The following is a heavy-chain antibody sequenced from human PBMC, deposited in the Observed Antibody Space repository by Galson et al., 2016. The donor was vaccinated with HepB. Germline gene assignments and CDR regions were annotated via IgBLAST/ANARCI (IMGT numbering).Heavy chain of an antibody. D-gene: IGHD6-6*01. V-gene: IGHV4-39*01. CDR2: IYYSGIT. CDR3: AKTRYSSSHYYYGMDV. Sequence: SETLSLTCTVSGGSISSSSYYWGWIRQPPGKGLEWIGNIYYSGITYYNPSLKSRVTISVDTSKKQFSLKLSSVTAADTAVYYCAKTRYSSSHYYYGMDVWGQGTTVTVSS. J-gene: IGHJ6*02. CDR1: GGSISSSSYY.